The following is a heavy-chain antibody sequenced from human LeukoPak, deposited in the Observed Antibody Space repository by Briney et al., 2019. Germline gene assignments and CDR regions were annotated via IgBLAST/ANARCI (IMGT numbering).Heavy chain of an antibody. Sequence: PGGSLRLSCAAFGFAFSSYAMRWVRQPPGKGLEWVSVISRRDDYTYYADSVKGRFTISRDNSKNTLYLQMNTLRAEDTAVYYCANDYRSGSFHDFWGQGTLVTVSS. D-gene: IGHD3-10*01. V-gene: IGHV3-23*01. J-gene: IGHJ4*02. CDR1: GFAFSSYA. CDR2: ISRRDDYT. CDR3: ANDYRSGSFHDF.